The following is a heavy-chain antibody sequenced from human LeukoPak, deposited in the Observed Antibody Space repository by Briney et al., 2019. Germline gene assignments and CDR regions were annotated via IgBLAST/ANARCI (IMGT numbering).Heavy chain of an antibody. CDR1: GLTFSSYA. CDR2: ISGSGDST. J-gene: IGHJ4*02. V-gene: IGHV3-23*01. Sequence: GGSLRLSCEASGLTFSSYAMSWVRQAPGKGLEWVTVISGSGDSTDYADSVEGRCTISRNNSKDALYLQMNSLRAEDTAVYYFARVGYSGYDYDYWGQGTLVTVSS. D-gene: IGHD5-12*01. CDR3: ARVGYSGYDYDY.